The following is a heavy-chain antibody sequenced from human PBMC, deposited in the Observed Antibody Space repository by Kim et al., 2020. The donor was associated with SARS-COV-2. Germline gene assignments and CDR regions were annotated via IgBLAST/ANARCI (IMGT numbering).Heavy chain of an antibody. CDR3: ARDYGVRYVCDI. D-gene: IGHD3-9*01. Sequence: NDAQKLHGRVTMTTDTATSTAYMELRSLRSDDTAVYYCARDYGVRYVCDIWGQGTMVTVSS. J-gene: IGHJ3*02. V-gene: IGHV1-18*01.